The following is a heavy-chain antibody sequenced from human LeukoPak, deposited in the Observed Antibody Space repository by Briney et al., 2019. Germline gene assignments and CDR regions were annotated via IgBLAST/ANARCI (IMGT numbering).Heavy chain of an antibody. CDR2: IKQDGSEK. J-gene: IGHJ4*02. CDR1: GFTFSSYW. D-gene: IGHD1-26*01. Sequence: PGGSLRLSCAASGFTFSSYWMSWVRHTPGKGLEWVANIKQDGSEKYYVDSVKGRFTISRDNAKNSLYLQMNTLRAEDTAGYYCASGSGSFDYWGQGTLVTVSS. CDR3: ASGSGSFDY. V-gene: IGHV3-7*01.